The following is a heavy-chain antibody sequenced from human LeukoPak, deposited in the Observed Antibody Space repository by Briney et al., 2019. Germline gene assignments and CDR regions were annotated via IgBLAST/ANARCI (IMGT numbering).Heavy chain of an antibody. J-gene: IGHJ6*02. CDR2: IIPIFGTA. D-gene: IGHD2-15*01. V-gene: IGHV1-69*13. CDR3: ARDRVVVVVAATYYYYGMDV. Sequence: SVKVSCKASGGTFISYAISWVRQAPGQGLEWMGGIIPIFGTANYAQKFQGRVTITADESTSTAYMELSSLRSEDTAVYYCARDRVVVVVAATYYYYGMDVWDQGTTVTVSS. CDR1: GGTFISYA.